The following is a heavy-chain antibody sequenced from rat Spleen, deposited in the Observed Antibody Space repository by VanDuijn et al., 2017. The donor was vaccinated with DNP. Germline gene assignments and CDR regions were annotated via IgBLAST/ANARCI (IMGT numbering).Heavy chain of an antibody. CDR3: TTVRDYYYSSYPYYYVMDA. Sequence: EVQLVESGGGLVQPGRSMKLSCAASGFTFSNYYLAWVRQAPAKGLEWVASIGTGGGNTYYRDSVKGRFTISRDNAKSTLYLQMDSLRSEDTATYYCTTVRDYYYSSYPYYYVMDAWGQGASVTVSS. CDR2: IGTGGGNT. D-gene: IGHD1-2*01. CDR1: GFTFSNYY. J-gene: IGHJ4*01. V-gene: IGHV5-25*01.